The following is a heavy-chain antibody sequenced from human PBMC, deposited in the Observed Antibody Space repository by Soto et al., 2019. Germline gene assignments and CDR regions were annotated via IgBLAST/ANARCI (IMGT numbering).Heavy chain of an antibody. J-gene: IGHJ4*02. D-gene: IGHD6-13*01. CDR2: IRSKASNYAT. CDR1: GFSFSVSS. Sequence: EVQLVASGGGLVQPGGSMRLSCAASGFSFSVSSMHWVRQASGKGLEWLGRIRSKASNYATTYSESVRGRFIISRDVSQDTMFLQMNSLRTEDTAMYYCAIEAAGFGHWGQGTLVTVSS. V-gene: IGHV3-73*01. CDR3: AIEAAGFGH.